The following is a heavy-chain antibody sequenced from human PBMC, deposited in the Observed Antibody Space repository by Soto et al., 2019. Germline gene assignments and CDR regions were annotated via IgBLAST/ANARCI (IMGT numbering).Heavy chain of an antibody. V-gene: IGHV4-39*01. D-gene: IGHD2-15*01. CDR1: GGSISSSSYY. Sequence: SETLSLTCTVSGGSISSSSYYWGWIRQPPGKGLEWIGSIYYSGSTYYNPSLKSRVTISVDTSKNQFSLKLSSVTAADTAVYYCARRRPRSGGSPGNFDYWGQGTLVTVSS. J-gene: IGHJ4*02. CDR2: IYYSGST. CDR3: ARRRPRSGGSPGNFDY.